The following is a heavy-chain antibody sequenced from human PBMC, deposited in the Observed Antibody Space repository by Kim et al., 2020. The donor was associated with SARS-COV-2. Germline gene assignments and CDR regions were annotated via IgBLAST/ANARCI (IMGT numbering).Heavy chain of an antibody. V-gene: IGHV3-74*01. J-gene: IGHJ4*02. CDR2: INRDERST. Sequence: GGSLRLSCTVSGFRLSDFWMHWIRQVPGKGLEWVSRINRDERSTTYADSVKGRFTISRDDAKNTVYLQMNSLRGEDTALYYCGRAGRESGDWTRLDSWGQGTLVTVSS. CDR3: GRAGRESGDWTRLDS. D-gene: IGHD3-10*01. CDR1: GFRLSDFW.